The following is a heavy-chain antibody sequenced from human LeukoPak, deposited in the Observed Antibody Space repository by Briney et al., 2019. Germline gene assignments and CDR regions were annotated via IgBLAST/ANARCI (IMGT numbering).Heavy chain of an antibody. CDR3: ARSYSGYDFSGMDV. CDR1: GGTFSSYA. CDR2: IIPIFGTA. Sequence: ASVKVSCKASGGTFSSYAISWVRQAPGQGLEWMGGIIPIFGTANYAQKFQGRVTITTDESTSTAYVELSSLRSEDTAVYYCARSYSGYDFSGMDVWGKGTTVTVSS. V-gene: IGHV1-69*05. J-gene: IGHJ6*04. D-gene: IGHD5-12*01.